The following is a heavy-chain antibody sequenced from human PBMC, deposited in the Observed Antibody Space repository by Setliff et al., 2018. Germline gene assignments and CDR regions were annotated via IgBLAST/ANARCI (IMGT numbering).Heavy chain of an antibody. V-gene: IGHV3-23*01. D-gene: IGHD3-10*01. Sequence: GESLKISCAASGFTFSSYAMSWVRQAPGKGLEWVSAISGSGGSTYYADSVKGRFTISRDNSKNTLYLQMNSLGAEDTAVYSCAKNGFGVVALGVNNWFDPWGQGTLVTVSS. CDR1: GFTFSSYA. J-gene: IGHJ5*02. CDR2: ISGSGGST. CDR3: AKNGFGVVALGVNNWFDP.